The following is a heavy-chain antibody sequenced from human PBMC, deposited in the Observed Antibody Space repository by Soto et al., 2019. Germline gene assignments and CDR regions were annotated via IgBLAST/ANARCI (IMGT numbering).Heavy chain of an antibody. D-gene: IGHD6-19*01. V-gene: IGHV1-69*13. CDR1: GGTFSSYA. CDR3: AREASGGWYYFDY. CDR2: IIPIFGTA. Sequence: SVKVSFKASGGTFSSYAISWVRQAPGQGLEWMGGIIPIFGTANYAQKFQGRVTITADESTSTAYMELSSLRSEDTAVYYCAREASGGWYYFDYWGQGTLVTVSS. J-gene: IGHJ4*02.